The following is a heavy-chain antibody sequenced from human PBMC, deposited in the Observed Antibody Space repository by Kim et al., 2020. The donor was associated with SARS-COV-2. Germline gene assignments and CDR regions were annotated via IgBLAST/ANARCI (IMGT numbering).Heavy chain of an antibody. CDR2: IYPGDSDT. D-gene: IGHD3-9*01. CDR1: GYSFTSYW. Sequence: GESLKISCKGSGYSFTSYWIGWVRQMPGKGLEWMGIIYPGDSDTRYSPSFQGQVTISADKSISTAYLQWSSLKASDTAMYYCARHLYALPGYYDILTGSPTPEYYFDYWGQGTLVTVSS. V-gene: IGHV5-51*01. CDR3: ARHLYALPGYYDILTGSPTPEYYFDY. J-gene: IGHJ4*02.